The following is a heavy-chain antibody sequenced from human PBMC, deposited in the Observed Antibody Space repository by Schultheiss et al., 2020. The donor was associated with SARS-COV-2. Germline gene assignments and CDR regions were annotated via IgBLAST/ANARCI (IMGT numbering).Heavy chain of an antibody. CDR2: IIPIFGTA. Sequence: SVKVSCKASGGTFSSYAISWVRQAPGQGLEWMGGIIPIFGTANYAQKFQGRVTITADKSTSTAYMELSSLRSEDTAVYYCARMGDCGGDCYATWGQGTLVTVSS. V-gene: IGHV1-69*06. J-gene: IGHJ5*02. CDR1: GGTFSSYA. D-gene: IGHD2-21*02. CDR3: ARMGDCGGDCYAT.